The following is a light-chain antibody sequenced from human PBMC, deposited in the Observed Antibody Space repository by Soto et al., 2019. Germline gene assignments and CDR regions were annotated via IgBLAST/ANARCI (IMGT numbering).Light chain of an antibody. J-gene: IGLJ2*01. CDR2: DVS. Sequence: QSVLTQPASVSGSPGQSITISCTGTRSDVGDYNYVSWYQQHPGKAPKLMIYDVSNRPSGVSNRFSGSKSGNTASLTISGLQAEDESDYYCSSYTSSSTVVFGGGTKVTVL. V-gene: IGLV2-14*01. CDR1: RSDVGDYNY. CDR3: SSYTSSSTVV.